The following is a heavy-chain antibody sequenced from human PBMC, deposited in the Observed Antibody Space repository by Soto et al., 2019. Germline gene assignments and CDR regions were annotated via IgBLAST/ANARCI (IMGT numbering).Heavy chain of an antibody. CDR3: ARGVTMVQGVIIDWFDP. CDR1: GFPFSSYG. V-gene: IGHV3-30*03. J-gene: IGHJ5*02. D-gene: IGHD3-10*01. Sequence: GGSVRLSCAASGFPFSSYGMHWVRQAPGKGLEWVAVMSYDGNYKYYADSVKGRFTISRDNSKNTLYLQMNSLRAGDTAVYYCARGVTMVQGVIIDWFDPWGQGTLVTVSS. CDR2: MSYDGNYK.